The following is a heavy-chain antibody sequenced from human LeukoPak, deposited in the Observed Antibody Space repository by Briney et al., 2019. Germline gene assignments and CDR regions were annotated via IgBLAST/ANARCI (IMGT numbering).Heavy chain of an antibody. J-gene: IGHJ3*02. CDR3: ARGGLVRGTLNSLIGFDI. CDR1: GGSISSSNYY. CDR2: IFYSGST. V-gene: IGHV4-39*07. Sequence: SETLSLTCTVSGGSISSSNYYWGWIRQPPGKGLEWIGNIFYSGSTYYSPSLRSRVTISLDTSRNQFSLKLNSVTAADTALYYCARGGLVRGTLNSLIGFDIWDQGIMVTVSS. D-gene: IGHD3-10*01.